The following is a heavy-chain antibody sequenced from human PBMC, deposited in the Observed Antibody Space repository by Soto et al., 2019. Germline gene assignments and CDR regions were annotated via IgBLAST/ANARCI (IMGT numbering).Heavy chain of an antibody. V-gene: IGHV5-51*01. J-gene: IGHJ5*02. Sequence: GESLKISCNGSGYSFTIYCIGWVLQMPGKGLEWMGIIYPGDSDTRYSPSFQGQVTISADKSISTAYLQWSSLKASDTAMYYCARWGPYYDFWSGYSNWFDPWGQGTLVTVSS. CDR3: ARWGPYYDFWSGYSNWFDP. CDR2: IYPGDSDT. CDR1: GYSFTIYC. D-gene: IGHD3-3*01.